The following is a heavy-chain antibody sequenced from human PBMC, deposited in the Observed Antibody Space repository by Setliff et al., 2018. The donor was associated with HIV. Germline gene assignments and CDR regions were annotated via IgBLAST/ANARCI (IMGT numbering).Heavy chain of an antibody. Sequence: NPSETLSLTCTVSGGSISGGTYFWSWIRQPAGKGLEWIGHIHTSGNANYNPSLKSRVIISLDTSKNQISLKLNSGTAADTAVYYCARDLLGSSSLVDYWGQGTLVTVSS. J-gene: IGHJ4*02. V-gene: IGHV4-61*09. CDR1: GGSISGGTYF. CDR2: IHTSGNA. D-gene: IGHD6-6*01. CDR3: ARDLLGSSSLVDY.